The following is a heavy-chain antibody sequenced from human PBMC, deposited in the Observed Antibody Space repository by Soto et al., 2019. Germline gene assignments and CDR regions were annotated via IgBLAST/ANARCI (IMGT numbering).Heavy chain of an antibody. Sequence: PSETLSLTCTVSGGSISSGNYYWSWIRQHPGKGLEWIGYIYYSGSTYYNPSLKSRVTISVDTSKNQFSLKLSSVTAADTAVYYCARVAGAVVAATFSFDSWGQGTLVTVSS. J-gene: IGHJ4*02. D-gene: IGHD2-15*01. CDR2: IYYSGST. CDR3: ARVAGAVVAATFSFDS. V-gene: IGHV4-31*03. CDR1: GGSISSGNYY.